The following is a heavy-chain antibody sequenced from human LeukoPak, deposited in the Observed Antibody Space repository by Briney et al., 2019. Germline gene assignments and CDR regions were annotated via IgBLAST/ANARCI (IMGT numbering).Heavy chain of an antibody. D-gene: IGHD3-16*01. V-gene: IGHV3-66*01. CDR3: AKAGLRLEGFDY. Sequence: GGSLRLSCAASGFTVSSNYMSWVRQAPGKGLEWVSVIYSGGSTYYADSVKGRFTISRDNAKNSLYLQMNSLRAEDTAVYYCAKAGLRLEGFDYWGQGTLVTVSS. CDR1: GFTVSSNY. J-gene: IGHJ4*02. CDR2: IYSGGST.